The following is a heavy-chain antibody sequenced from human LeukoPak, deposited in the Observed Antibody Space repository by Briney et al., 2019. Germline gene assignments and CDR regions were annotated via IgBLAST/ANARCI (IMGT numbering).Heavy chain of an antibody. CDR1: GFTFSSYA. CDR3: ARDREEGYYDSSGYYYGYFDY. CDR2: ISGSGGST. V-gene: IGHV3-23*01. Sequence: GGSLRLSCAASGFTFSSYAMSWVRQAPGKGLEWVSAISGSGGSTYYADSVKGRFTISRDNSKNTLYLQMNSLRAEDTAVYYCARDREEGYYDSSGYYYGYFDYWGQGTLVTVSS. D-gene: IGHD3-22*01. J-gene: IGHJ4*02.